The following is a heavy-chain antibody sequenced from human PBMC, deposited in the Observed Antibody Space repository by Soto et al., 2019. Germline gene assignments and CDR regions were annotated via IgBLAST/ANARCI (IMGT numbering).Heavy chain of an antibody. CDR3: ARSVYYDFWSGYSGFDFDY. J-gene: IGHJ4*02. D-gene: IGHD3-3*01. CDR1: GGSISSSSYY. CDR2: IYYSGST. V-gene: IGHV4-39*01. Sequence: SETLSLTCTVSGGSISSSSYYWGWIRQPPGKGLEWIGSIYYSGSTYYNPSLKSRVTISVDTSKNQFSLKLSSVTAADTAVYYCARSVYYDFWSGYSGFDFDYWGQGTLVTVSS.